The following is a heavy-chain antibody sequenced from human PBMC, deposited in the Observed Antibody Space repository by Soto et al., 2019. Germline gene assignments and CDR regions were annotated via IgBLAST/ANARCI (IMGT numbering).Heavy chain of an antibody. CDR3: AREGIVGARYFDY. Sequence: GGSLRLSCAASGFTVSSNYMSWVRQAPGKGLEWVSVIYSGGSTYYADSVKGRFTISRDNSKNTLYLQMNSLRAEDTAVYYCAREGIVGARYFDYWGQGTLVTVSS. D-gene: IGHD1-26*01. V-gene: IGHV3-53*01. CDR1: GFTVSSNY. CDR2: IYSGGST. J-gene: IGHJ4*02.